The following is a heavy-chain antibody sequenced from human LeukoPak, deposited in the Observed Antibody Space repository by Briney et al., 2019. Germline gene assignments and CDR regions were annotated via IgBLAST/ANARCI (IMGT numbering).Heavy chain of an antibody. D-gene: IGHD5-12*01. Sequence: PSETLSLTCTVSGGSINSYYWSWIRQPPGKGLEWIGYVAYSGSTNYNPSLKSRVTISLDTSKNQFSLKLGSVTAADTAVYYCARTVSGYYFNAWGPGTLVTVSS. CDR3: ARTVSGYYFNA. V-gene: IGHV4-59*01. CDR1: GGSINSYY. J-gene: IGHJ5*02. CDR2: VAYSGST.